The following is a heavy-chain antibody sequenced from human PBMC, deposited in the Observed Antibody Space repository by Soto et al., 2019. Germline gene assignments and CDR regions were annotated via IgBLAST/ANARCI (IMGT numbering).Heavy chain of an antibody. CDR3: ARGPYSSSWYDWFDP. CDR2: IKQDGSEK. D-gene: IGHD6-13*01. V-gene: IGHV3-7*04. CDR1: GFTFSSYW. J-gene: IGHJ5*02. Sequence: PGGSLRLSCAASGFTFSSYWMSWVRQAPGKGLEWVANIKQDGSEKYYVDSVKGRFTISRDNAKNSLYLQMNSLRAEDTAVYYCARGPYSSSWYDWFDPWGQGTLVTVSS.